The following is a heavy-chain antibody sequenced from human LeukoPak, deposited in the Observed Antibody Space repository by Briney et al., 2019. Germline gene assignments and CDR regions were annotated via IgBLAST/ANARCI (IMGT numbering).Heavy chain of an antibody. J-gene: IGHJ6*02. Sequence: SETLSLTCTVSDGSISIYYWSWIRQPPGKGLEWIGYVYSSGNTNYSPSLKGRAIISADTSKNQFSLKLSSVTAADTAVYYCARHLPYYYDSSGFRKRANYYYYGMDVWGQGTTVTVSS. D-gene: IGHD3-22*01. CDR1: DGSISIYY. CDR2: VYSSGNT. CDR3: ARHLPYYYDSSGFRKRANYYYYGMDV. V-gene: IGHV4-59*01.